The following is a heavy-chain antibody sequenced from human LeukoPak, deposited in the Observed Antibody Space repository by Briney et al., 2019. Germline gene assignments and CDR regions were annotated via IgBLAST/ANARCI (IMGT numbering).Heavy chain of an antibody. V-gene: IGHV4-59*01. J-gene: IGHJ4*02. CDR3: ARAIRYCSGGSCYSVIDY. CDR1: GGSISSYY. CDR2: IYYSGST. Sequence: PSETLSLTCTVSGGSISSYYWSWIRQPPGKGLEWIGYIYYSGSTNYNPFLKSRVTISVDTSKNQFSLKLSSVTAADTAVYYWARAIRYCSGGSCYSVIDYWGQGTLVTVSS. D-gene: IGHD2-15*01.